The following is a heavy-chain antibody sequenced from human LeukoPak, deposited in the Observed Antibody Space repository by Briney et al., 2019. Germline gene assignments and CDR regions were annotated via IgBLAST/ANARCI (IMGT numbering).Heavy chain of an antibody. CDR2: INPNSGDT. CDR3: ARDNEGGVIAAAYNWFDP. CDR1: GYTFTGYY. D-gene: IGHD6-13*01. V-gene: IGHV1-2*02. Sequence: ASVKVSCKASGYTFTGYYMHWVRQAPGQGLEWMGWINPNSGDTNYGQKFQGRVTMTRDTSISTAYMELSRLRSDDTAVYYCARDNEGGVIAAAYNWFDPWGQGTLVTVSS. J-gene: IGHJ5*02.